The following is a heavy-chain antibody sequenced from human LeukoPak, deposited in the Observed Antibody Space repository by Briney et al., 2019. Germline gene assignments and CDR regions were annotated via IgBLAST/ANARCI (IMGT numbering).Heavy chain of an antibody. CDR2: IYYSGST. V-gene: IGHV4-39*07. Sequence: SETLSLTCTVSGGSISSSSYYWGWIRHPPGKGLEWIGSIYYSGSTYYNPPLKSRVTISVDTSKNQFSLKLSPVPAADTAVYYCARDYYGSGSQPFDYWGQGTLVTVSS. CDR3: ARDYYGSGSQPFDY. J-gene: IGHJ4*02. D-gene: IGHD3-10*01. CDR1: GGSISSSSYY.